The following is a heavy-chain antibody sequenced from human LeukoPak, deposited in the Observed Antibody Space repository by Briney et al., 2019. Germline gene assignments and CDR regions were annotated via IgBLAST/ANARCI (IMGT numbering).Heavy chain of an antibody. CDR1: GGSFSDYY. CDR2: IIRRGGS. J-gene: IGHJ4*02. Sequence: SETLSLTCPVYGGSFSDYYWSWIRQAPGKGLEWIGEIIRRGGSNYIPSLKSRATMSIDTSNNQFSLKLRSATAADTAVYFCARGIRPGYYFDYWGQGTLVTVSS. D-gene: IGHD3-16*01. V-gene: IGHV4-34*01. CDR3: ARGIRPGYYFDY.